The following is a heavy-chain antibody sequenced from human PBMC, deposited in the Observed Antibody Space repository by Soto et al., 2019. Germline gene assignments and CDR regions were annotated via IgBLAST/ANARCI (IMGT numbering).Heavy chain of an antibody. CDR3: ARAHAPTLPFDY. CDR2: IFHSGNA. Sequence: SETLSLTCTVSGGSIINVYWSCILQSPVKGLEWIGFIFHSGNAKYNPSLKSRVTISVDTSKNQFSLSLDSVTAADTAVYFCARAHAPTLPFDYWGQGTLVTVSS. D-gene: IGHD2-15*01. J-gene: IGHJ4*01. CDR1: GGSIINVY. V-gene: IGHV4-59*01.